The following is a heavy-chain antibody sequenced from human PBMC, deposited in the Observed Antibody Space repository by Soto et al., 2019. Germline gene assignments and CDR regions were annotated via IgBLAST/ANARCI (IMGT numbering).Heavy chain of an antibody. J-gene: IGHJ6*02. CDR3: AKDATYCSGGSCSYGMDV. V-gene: IGHV3-30*18. CDR2: ISYDGSNK. CDR1: GFTSSSYG. D-gene: IGHD2-15*01. Sequence: GGSLRLSCAASGFTSSSYGMHWVRQAPGKGLEWVAVISYDGSNKYYADSVKGRFTISRDNSKNTLYLQMNSLRAEDTAVYYCAKDATYCSGGSCSYGMDVWGQGTTVTVSS.